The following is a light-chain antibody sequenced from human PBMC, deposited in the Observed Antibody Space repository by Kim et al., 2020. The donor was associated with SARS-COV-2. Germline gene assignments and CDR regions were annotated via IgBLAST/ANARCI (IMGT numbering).Light chain of an antibody. Sequence: LSPGEIATLSCRASQSVSSFLAWYQQKPGQAPRLLIYDASSRATGIPDRFSGSGSGTDFTLTISRLEPEDFAVYCCQQYGSSSITFGQGTRLEIK. J-gene: IGKJ5*01. CDR3: QQYGSSSIT. CDR2: DAS. CDR1: QSVSSF. V-gene: IGKV3-20*01.